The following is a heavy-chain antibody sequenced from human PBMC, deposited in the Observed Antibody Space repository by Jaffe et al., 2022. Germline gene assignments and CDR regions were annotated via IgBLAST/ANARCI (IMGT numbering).Heavy chain of an antibody. J-gene: IGHJ4*02. V-gene: IGHV5-51*03. Sequence: EVQLVQSGVEAKKPGESLKISCKASGYSFISYWIGWVRQMPGKGLEWMGIIYPDDSDTRYSPSFQGQVTISADKSITTAYLQWSSLKASDTAIYYCVKGYRASFPEEDSWGQGTLVTVSS. CDR2: IYPDDSDT. CDR1: GYSFISYW. D-gene: IGHD5-12*01. CDR3: VKGYRASFPEEDS.